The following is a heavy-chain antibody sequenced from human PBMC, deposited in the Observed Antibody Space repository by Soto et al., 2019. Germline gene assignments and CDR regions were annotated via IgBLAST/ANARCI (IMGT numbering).Heavy chain of an antibody. V-gene: IGHV3-66*01. CDR1: GFTVSSYH. Sequence: PXGSLRLSCAASGFTVSSYHMSWVRQAPGKGLEWVSVIYSAGSADFADSVKGRFTISRDNSKNTLYLQMSGLRAEDTAVYYCARVYSSSYHYFDYWGQGTLVTVSS. CDR3: ARVYSSSYHYFDY. D-gene: IGHD6-13*01. J-gene: IGHJ4*02. CDR2: IYSAGSA.